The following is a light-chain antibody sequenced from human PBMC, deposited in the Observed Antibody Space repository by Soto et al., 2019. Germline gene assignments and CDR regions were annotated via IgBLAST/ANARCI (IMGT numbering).Light chain of an antibody. V-gene: IGLV1-44*01. J-gene: IGLJ2*01. CDR2: NDN. Sequence: QTVVPQPPSASGTPGQGVAISCSGSSSNMGSNTVNWYQHLPGTAPKLLIDNDNQRPSGVPVRFFGSKSGTSASLAITGLHSEEEADYYCAAWDGSLNQILFGGGTQLTVL. CDR1: SSNMGSNT. CDR3: AAWDGSLNQIL.